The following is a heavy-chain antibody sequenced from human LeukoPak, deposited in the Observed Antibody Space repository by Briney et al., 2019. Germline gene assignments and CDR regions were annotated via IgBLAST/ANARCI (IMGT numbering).Heavy chain of an antibody. CDR1: GFTFSTYA. J-gene: IGHJ6*02. D-gene: IGHD2-15*01. V-gene: IGHV3-23*01. CDR2: ISGSGGST. Sequence: PGGSLRLSCEASGFTFSTYAMSWVRLAPGKGLEWVSAISGSGGSTYYADSVKGRFTISRDNSKNTLYLQMNSLRAEDTAVYYCAKVQRDFVVVVAATRDYYYYGMDVWGQGTTVTVSS. CDR3: AKVQRDFVVVVAATRDYYYYGMDV.